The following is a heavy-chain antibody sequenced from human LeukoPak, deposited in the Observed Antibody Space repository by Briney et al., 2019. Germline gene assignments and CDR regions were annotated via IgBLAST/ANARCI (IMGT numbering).Heavy chain of an antibody. CDR1: GGSISSGGYY. J-gene: IGHJ3*02. CDR3: ARDLGTYYYDSSGSDAFDI. D-gene: IGHD3-22*01. CDR2: IYYSGST. V-gene: IGHV4-31*03. Sequence: SETLSLTCTVSGGSISSGGYYWSWIRQHPGKGLEWIGYIYYSGSTYYNPYLKSRVTISVDTSKNQFSLKLSSVTAADTAVYYCARDLGTYYYDSSGSDAFDIWGQGTMVTVSS.